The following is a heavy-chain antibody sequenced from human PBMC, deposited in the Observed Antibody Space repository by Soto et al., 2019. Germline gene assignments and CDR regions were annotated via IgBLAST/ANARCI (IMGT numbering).Heavy chain of an antibody. CDR2: ITPFSGDV. J-gene: IGHJ4*02. D-gene: IGHD1-26*01. V-gene: IGHV1-45*02. CDR3: ASGGAGSGPFTWELPDH. CDR1: GNTFTYRY. Sequence: QMQLVQSGAEVKRTGSTVTVSCKALGNTFTYRYLHWVRQAPGQALEWMGWITPFSGDVHYAQKFQERVTITGDRSINPAHMRMSSLRPEDTAMYYCASGGAGSGPFTWELPDHWGQGTLVTVSS.